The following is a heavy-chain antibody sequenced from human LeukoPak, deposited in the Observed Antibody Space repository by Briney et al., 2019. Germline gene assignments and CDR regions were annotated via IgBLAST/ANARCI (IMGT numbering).Heavy chain of an antibody. Sequence: GGSLRLSCAASGFTFDDYGMSWVRQAPGKGLEWVANIKQDGSEKYYVDSVKGRFTISRDNAKNSLYLQMNSLRAEDTAVYYCARDQLTGYSSSWHAFDIWGQGTMVTVSS. V-gene: IGHV3-7*01. J-gene: IGHJ3*02. CDR2: IKQDGSEK. CDR1: GFTFDDYG. CDR3: ARDQLTGYSSSWHAFDI. D-gene: IGHD6-13*01.